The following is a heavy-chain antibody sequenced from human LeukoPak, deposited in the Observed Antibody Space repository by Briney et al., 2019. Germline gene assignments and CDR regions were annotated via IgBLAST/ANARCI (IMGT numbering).Heavy chain of an antibody. Sequence: GESLRLSCSGSGFSFSSVWMHWIRQVPGKGLEWVSRIRTDGAVTTYADSVKGRFTISRDNSKKTMYLQMNSLRPDDTAIYYCVADSGGRSGGDYWGQGAPVTVSS. CDR1: GFSFSSVW. J-gene: IGHJ4*02. V-gene: IGHV3-74*01. CDR3: VADSGGRSGGDY. D-gene: IGHD1-26*01. CDR2: IRTDGAVT.